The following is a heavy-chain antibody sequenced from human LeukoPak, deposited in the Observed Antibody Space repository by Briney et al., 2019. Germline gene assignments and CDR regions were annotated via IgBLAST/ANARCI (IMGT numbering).Heavy chain of an antibody. V-gene: IGHV1-8*01. CDR1: GYTFTSYD. CDR3: TRGIIVGATPMVY. J-gene: IGHJ4*02. D-gene: IGHD1-26*01. Sequence: VASVTVSCTASGYTFTSYDINWVRQATGQGLEWMGWMNPNSGNTGYAQKLQGRVTMTRNTSISTAYMELSSLRSEDTAVYYCTRGIIVGATPMVYWGQGTLVTVSS. CDR2: MNPNSGNT.